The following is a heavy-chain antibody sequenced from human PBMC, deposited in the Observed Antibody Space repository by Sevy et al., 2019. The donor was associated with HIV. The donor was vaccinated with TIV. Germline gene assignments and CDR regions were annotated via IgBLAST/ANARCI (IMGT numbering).Heavy chain of an antibody. CDR2: ISVYNGKI. J-gene: IGHJ5*02. D-gene: IGHD3-22*01. V-gene: IGHV1-18*01. Sequence: ASVKVPCKASGYTFTSFGISWVRQAPGQGLEWVGWISVYNGKINYAQNFQGRVTMTTDTSTRTAYMELKSLRSDDTAVYYCARRGAFDFDTSGFLSPWGQGTLVTVSS. CDR1: GYTFTSFG. CDR3: ARRGAFDFDTSGFLSP.